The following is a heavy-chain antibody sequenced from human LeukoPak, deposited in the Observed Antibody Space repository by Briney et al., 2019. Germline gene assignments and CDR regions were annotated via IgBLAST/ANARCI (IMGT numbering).Heavy chain of an antibody. Sequence: GGSLRLSCAASGFTFSTYAMTWVRQAPGKGLEWVSAISGSGGRTYYADSVKGRFTISRDNSKNTLYLQMNSLRAEDTAVYYCVQRPYYYDSSGYSRRWFDPWGQGTLVTVSS. J-gene: IGHJ5*02. D-gene: IGHD3-22*01. CDR2: ISGSGGRT. CDR1: GFTFSTYA. V-gene: IGHV3-23*01. CDR3: VQRPYYYDSSGYSRRWFDP.